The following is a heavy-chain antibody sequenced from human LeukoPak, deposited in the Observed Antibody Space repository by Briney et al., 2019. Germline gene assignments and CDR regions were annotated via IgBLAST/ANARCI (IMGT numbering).Heavy chain of an antibody. D-gene: IGHD3-22*01. Sequence: ASVKVSCKVSGYTLTELSMHWVRQAPGKGLEWMGGFDPEDGETIYAQKFQGRVTMTEDTSTDTAYMELSSLRSEDTAVYYCAREGMVYYDSSGYPYYFDYWGQGTLVTVSS. CDR3: AREGMVYYDSSGYPYYFDY. CDR1: GYTLTELS. CDR2: FDPEDGET. V-gene: IGHV1-24*01. J-gene: IGHJ4*02.